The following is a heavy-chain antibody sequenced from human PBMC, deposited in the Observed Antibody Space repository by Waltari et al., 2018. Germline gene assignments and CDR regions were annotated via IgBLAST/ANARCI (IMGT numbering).Heavy chain of an antibody. D-gene: IGHD3-22*01. CDR2: CYPGDFDT. Sequence: EVQLVQSGAEVKKPGESLKISCKGSGYSFTSYWIGWVRQIPGQGLEWMGFCYPGDFDTRYSPSFQGQVTISADKSISTAYLQWSSLKASDTAMYYCARLYRDYYDSSGKAAFDIWGQGTMVTVSS. J-gene: IGHJ3*02. CDR1: GYSFTSYW. V-gene: IGHV5-51*01. CDR3: ARLYRDYYDSSGKAAFDI.